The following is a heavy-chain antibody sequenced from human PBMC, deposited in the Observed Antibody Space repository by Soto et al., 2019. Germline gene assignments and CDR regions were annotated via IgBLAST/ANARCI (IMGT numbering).Heavy chain of an antibody. D-gene: IGHD6-19*01. Sequence: QVQLVQSGAEVKKPGSSVKVSCKASGGTFSSNVITWVRQAPGQGLEWMGGIIPIFGTANYAQKFKGRVTSTADESTSTAYMELSSLRSEDTAMYYCARGVIAVAYFDYWGQGTLVTVSS. V-gene: IGHV1-69*12. CDR3: ARGVIAVAYFDY. J-gene: IGHJ4*02. CDR1: GGTFSSNV. CDR2: IIPIFGTA.